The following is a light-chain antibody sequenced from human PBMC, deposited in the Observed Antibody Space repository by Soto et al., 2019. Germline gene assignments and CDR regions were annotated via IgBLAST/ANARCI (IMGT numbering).Light chain of an antibody. J-gene: IGKJ5*01. CDR1: PSVTNF. CDR2: GAF. V-gene: IGKV3-11*01. CDR3: QQRNIWPPVT. Sequence: EIVLTQSPGTLSLSPGERATLSFRASPSVTNFLAWYQQKPGRAPRLLIYGAFNRATGIPARFSGSGSGTDFTLTISSLEPEDSAIYYCQQRNIWPPVTFGQGTRLEIK.